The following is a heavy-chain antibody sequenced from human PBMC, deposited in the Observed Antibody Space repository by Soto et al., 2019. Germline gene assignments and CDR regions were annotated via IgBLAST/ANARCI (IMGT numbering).Heavy chain of an antibody. Sequence: PGGSLRLSCTASGFTFGDYAMSWVRQAPGKGLEWVGFIRSRAYGGTTEYAASVKGRFTISRDDPKSIAYLQMNSLKTEDTAVYYCVQLFRDTAMDNYYYYGMDVWGQGTTVTVSS. J-gene: IGHJ6*02. D-gene: IGHD5-18*01. CDR1: GFTFGDYA. V-gene: IGHV3-49*04. CDR2: IRSRAYGGTT. CDR3: VQLFRDTAMDNYYYYGMDV.